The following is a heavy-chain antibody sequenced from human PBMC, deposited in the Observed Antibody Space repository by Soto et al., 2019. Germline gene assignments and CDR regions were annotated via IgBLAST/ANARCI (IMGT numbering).Heavy chain of an antibody. CDR2: IIPIFGTA. CDR3: ASIVAGPNYYYYDGMDV. V-gene: IGHV1-69*13. Sequence: AVKVSCKASGGTFSSYAISWVRQAPGQGLEWMGGIIPIFGTANYAQKFQGRVTITADESTSTAYMELSSLRSEDTAVYYCASIVAGPNYYYYDGMDVCGQGTTVAV. J-gene: IGHJ6*02. CDR1: GGTFSSYA. D-gene: IGHD2-15*01.